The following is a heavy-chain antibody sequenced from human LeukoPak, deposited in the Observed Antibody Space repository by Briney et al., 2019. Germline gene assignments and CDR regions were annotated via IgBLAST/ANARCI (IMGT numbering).Heavy chain of an antibody. Sequence: GRSLRLSCAASGFTFSSYGMHWVRQAPGKGLEWVAVIPYDGSNKYYADSVKGRFTVSRDNSKNTLYLQMNSLRAEDTAVYYCVRGAYSSSWLNFDYWGQGTLVTVSS. CDR3: VRGAYSSSWLNFDY. CDR2: IPYDGSNK. CDR1: GFTFSSYG. J-gene: IGHJ4*02. V-gene: IGHV3-30*03. D-gene: IGHD6-13*01.